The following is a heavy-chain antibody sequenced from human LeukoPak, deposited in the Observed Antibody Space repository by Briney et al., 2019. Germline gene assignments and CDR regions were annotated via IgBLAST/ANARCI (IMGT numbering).Heavy chain of an antibody. CDR3: ARYNSGWNDY. Sequence: GGSLRLACAASGFTFSSFNMNWVRQAPGKGLEWVSSISSTRSLIWYADSLKGRFTISRDNAKHSLYLQMDSLRAEDTAVYYCARYNSGWNDYWGQGTLVTVSS. D-gene: IGHD6-19*01. CDR1: GFTFSSFN. CDR2: ISSTRSLI. V-gene: IGHV3-21*01. J-gene: IGHJ4*02.